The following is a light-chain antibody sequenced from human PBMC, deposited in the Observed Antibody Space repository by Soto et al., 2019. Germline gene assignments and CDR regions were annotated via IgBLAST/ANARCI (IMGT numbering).Light chain of an antibody. J-gene: IGKJ1*01. Sequence: EIVLTQSPATLSLSPGERATLSCRASQSVSSYLAWYQQKPGQPPRLLIYDASNRATGIPARFSGSGSGTDFTLIISSLEPEDFAVYYCQRRSNWSTTFGQGTKVEIK. CDR2: DAS. CDR3: QRRSNWSTT. V-gene: IGKV3-11*01. CDR1: QSVSSY.